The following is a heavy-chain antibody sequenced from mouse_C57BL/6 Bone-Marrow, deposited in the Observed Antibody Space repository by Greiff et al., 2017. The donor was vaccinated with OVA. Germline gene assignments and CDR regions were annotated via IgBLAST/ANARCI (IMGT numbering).Heavy chain of an antibody. CDR2: IDPETGGT. Sequence: QVQLQQSGAELVRPGASVTLSCKASGYTFTDYEMHWVKQTPVHGLEWIGAIDPETGGTAYNQKFKGKAILTADKSSSTAYMELRSLTSEDSAVYFCGRSEGNSSGYVDYWGQGTTLTVSS. CDR1: GYTFTDYE. V-gene: IGHV1-15*01. D-gene: IGHD3-2*02. CDR3: GRSEGNSSGYVDY. J-gene: IGHJ2*01.